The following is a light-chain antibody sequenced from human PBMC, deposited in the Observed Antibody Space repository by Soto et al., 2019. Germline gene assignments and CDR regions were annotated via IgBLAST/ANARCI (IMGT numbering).Light chain of an antibody. CDR2: AAS. V-gene: IGKV1-8*01. CDR1: QGISRY. CDR3: QQYYSSLPLT. Sequence: AIRLTQSPSSLSASTGDRVTITCRASQGISRYVAWYQQKPGKAPKLLIYAASTLQSGVPSRFSGSGSGTDFTLPISSLQHEDFSTYYCQQYYSSLPLTFGQGTRLEIK. J-gene: IGKJ5*01.